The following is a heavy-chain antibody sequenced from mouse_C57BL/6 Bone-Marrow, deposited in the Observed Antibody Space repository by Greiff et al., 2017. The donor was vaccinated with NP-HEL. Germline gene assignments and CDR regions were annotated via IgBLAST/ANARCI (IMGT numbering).Heavy chain of an antibody. Sequence: VKLVESGPELVKPGASVKISCKASGYSFTSYYIHWVKQRPGQGLEWIGWIYPGSGNTKYNEKFKGKATLTADTSSSTAYMQLSSLTSEDSAVYYCARGSYYSNYVDYWGQGTTLTVSS. CDR2: IYPGSGNT. D-gene: IGHD2-5*01. V-gene: IGHV1-66*01. CDR3: ARGSYYSNYVDY. J-gene: IGHJ2*01. CDR1: GYSFTSYY.